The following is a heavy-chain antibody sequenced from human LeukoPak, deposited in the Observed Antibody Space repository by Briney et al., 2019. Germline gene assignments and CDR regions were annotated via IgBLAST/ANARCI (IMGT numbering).Heavy chain of an antibody. CDR1: VISLRCDN. J-gene: IGHJ6*03. D-gene: IGHD2-21*01. CDR2: IYFGGST. V-gene: IGHV3-66*02. Sequence: SVISLRCDNICRVRPAPGGGVDVLSIIYFGGSTCYADSVNGRFTISRDNSKNTLYLQMNSLRAEDTAVYYCARLNCGGDCLYYYYYMDVWGKGTTVTVSS. CDR3: ARLNCGGDCLYYYYYMDV.